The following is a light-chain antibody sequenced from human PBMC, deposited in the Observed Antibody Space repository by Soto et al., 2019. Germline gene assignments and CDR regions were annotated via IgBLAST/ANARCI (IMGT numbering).Light chain of an antibody. Sequence: QLVLTQSPSASASLGASVKLTCTLSRGHSSYAIAWHQQQPEKGPRFLMKVNSDGSYTKGDGIPDRFSGSSSGAERHLTISSLQSEDEADYYCQTWGTGIHVVFGGGTKLTVL. V-gene: IGLV4-69*01. CDR1: RGHSSYA. J-gene: IGLJ2*01. CDR2: VNSDGSY. CDR3: QTWGTGIHVV.